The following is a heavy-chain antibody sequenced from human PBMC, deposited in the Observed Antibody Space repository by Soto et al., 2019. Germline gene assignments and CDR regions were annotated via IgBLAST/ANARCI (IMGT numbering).Heavy chain of an antibody. D-gene: IGHD3-10*01. CDR2: IYYSGST. CDR1: GGSIGGYY. Sequence: SETLSLTCTVSGGSIGGYYGSWIRQPPGKGLEWIGYIYYSGSTNYNPSLKSRVTISVDTSKNQFSLKLSSVTAADTAVYYCARRVKGSGSYYRDYYYYGMDVWGQGTTVTVSS. J-gene: IGHJ6*02. V-gene: IGHV4-59*01. CDR3: ARRVKGSGSYYRDYYYYGMDV.